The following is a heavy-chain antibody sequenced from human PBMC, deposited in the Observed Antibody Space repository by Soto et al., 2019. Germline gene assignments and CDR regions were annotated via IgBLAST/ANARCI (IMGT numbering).Heavy chain of an antibody. V-gene: IGHV3-23*01. D-gene: IGHD1-26*01. CDR3: GKGRSYYYYSGVDV. CDR1: GFTFSSCA. CDR2: IIDSGGST. Sequence: EVHLLESGGALVQPGGSLRLSCAASGFTFSSCAMGWVRQAPGKGLEWVSDIIDSGGSTYYADAVKGRFTISRDNSKSTLYLQRNSLRAEDTAVYYCGKGRSYYYYSGVDVWGQGTTVTVSS. J-gene: IGHJ6*02.